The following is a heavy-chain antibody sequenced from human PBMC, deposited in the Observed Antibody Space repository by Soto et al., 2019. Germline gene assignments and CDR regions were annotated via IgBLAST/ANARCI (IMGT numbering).Heavy chain of an antibody. D-gene: IGHD5-18*01. CDR3: ARDGFNYGSFDY. Sequence: SETLSLTCTVSGGSISSSSYYWGWIRQHPGTGLEWIGHISYSGSTHYNPSLKSRVTISVDTSRNQFSLKVNSVTAADTAVYYCARDGFNYGSFDYWGQGTLVTVSS. CDR1: GGSISSSSYY. J-gene: IGHJ4*02. CDR2: ISYSGST. V-gene: IGHV4-31*03.